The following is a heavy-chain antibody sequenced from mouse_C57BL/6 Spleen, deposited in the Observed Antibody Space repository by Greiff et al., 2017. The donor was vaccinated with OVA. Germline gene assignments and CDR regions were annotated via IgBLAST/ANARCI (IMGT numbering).Heavy chain of an antibody. Sequence: QVQLKESGPELVKPGASVEISCKASGYAFSSSWMNWVKQRPGKGLEWIGRIYPGDGDTNYNGKFKGKATLTADKSSSTAYMQLSSLTSEDSAVYFCAKDYYGSKYYFDYWGQGTTLTVSS. CDR2: IYPGDGDT. J-gene: IGHJ2*01. D-gene: IGHD1-1*01. CDR1: GYAFSSSW. CDR3: AKDYYGSKYYFDY. V-gene: IGHV1-82*01.